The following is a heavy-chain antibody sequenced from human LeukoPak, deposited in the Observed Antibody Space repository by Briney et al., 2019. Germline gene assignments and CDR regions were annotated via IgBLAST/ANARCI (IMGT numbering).Heavy chain of an antibody. CDR2: ISWNSNTR. D-gene: IGHD2-15*01. Sequence: PGGSLRLSCAASGFFFDDYGMHWVRQVPGKGLEWVSGISWNSNTRKYADSVRGRFTISRDNSKNTLYLQMNSLRAEDTAVYYCARDRGPDSLEVFDYWGQGTLVTVSS. V-gene: IGHV3-9*01. J-gene: IGHJ4*02. CDR3: ARDRGPDSLEVFDY. CDR1: GFFFDDYG.